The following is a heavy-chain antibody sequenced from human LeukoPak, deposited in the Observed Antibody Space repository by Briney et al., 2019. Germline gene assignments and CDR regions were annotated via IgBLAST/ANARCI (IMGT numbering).Heavy chain of an antibody. Sequence: GGSLRLSCAASGFAFTSYTINWVRQAPGKGLEWVSSITTSGSIKYGDSVKGRFSISRDNAKNSVYLQMASLRADDTAVYFCARNRDIVAFDFRGQGTLVTVSS. CDR2: ITTSGSI. D-gene: IGHD5-12*01. J-gene: IGHJ4*02. CDR1: GFAFTSYT. V-gene: IGHV3-69-1*01. CDR3: ARNRDIVAFDF.